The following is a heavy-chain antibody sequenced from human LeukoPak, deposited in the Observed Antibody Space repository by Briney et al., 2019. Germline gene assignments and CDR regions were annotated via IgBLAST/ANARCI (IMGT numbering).Heavy chain of an antibody. V-gene: IGHV4-34*01. CDR2: INHSTST. CDR1: SGSFSAYY. D-gene: IGHD2-15*01. CDR3: ARSGGTSARVNAFDI. J-gene: IGHJ3*02. Sequence: SETLSLTCAVYSGSFSAYYWSWIRQPPGKGLEWLGEINHSTSTKYNPSLKSRVTISVNTSKNQFSLKLSSVTAADTAVYFCARSGGTSARVNAFDIWGQGTLVTVSS.